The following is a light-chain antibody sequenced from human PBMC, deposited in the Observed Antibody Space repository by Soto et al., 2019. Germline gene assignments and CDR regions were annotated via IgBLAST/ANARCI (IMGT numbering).Light chain of an antibody. CDR3: QQYGSSPLT. Sequence: EIVLTQSPGTLSLSPGERATLSCRASQSVGSNYLAWYQQRPGQAPRLLIYGASTRATGIPARFSGSGSGTEFTLTISRLEPEDFAVYYCQQYGSSPLTFGGGTKVDIK. CDR2: GAS. CDR1: QSVGSNY. V-gene: IGKV3-20*01. J-gene: IGKJ4*01.